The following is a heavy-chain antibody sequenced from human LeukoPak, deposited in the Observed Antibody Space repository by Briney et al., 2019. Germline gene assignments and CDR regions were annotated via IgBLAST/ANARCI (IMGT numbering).Heavy chain of an antibody. D-gene: IGHD2-15*01. CDR3: ARELASGGSCYFRC. Sequence: SQTLSLTCTVSGGTISSSSYYWGWIRQPPGKGLEWIGSIYYSGSTYYNPSLKSRVTISVDTSKNQFSLKLSSVTAADTAVYYCARELASGGSCYFRCWGQGTLVTVSS. CDR2: IYYSGST. J-gene: IGHJ4*02. V-gene: IGHV4-39*02. CDR1: GGTISSSSYY.